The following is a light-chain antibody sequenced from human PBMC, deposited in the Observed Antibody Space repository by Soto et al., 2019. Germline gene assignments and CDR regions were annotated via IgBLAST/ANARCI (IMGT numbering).Light chain of an antibody. CDR3: SSYTSSTTLV. V-gene: IGLV2-14*03. CDR2: DIS. Sequence: QSVLTQPASVSGSPGQSIAISCTGTNSDVGYYNFVSWYQQRPGKVPKLLIYDISNRPSGVSNRFSGSKSGNTASLTISGLQAEDEADYYCSSYTSSTTLVFGGGTKLTVL. J-gene: IGLJ2*01. CDR1: NSDVGYYNF.